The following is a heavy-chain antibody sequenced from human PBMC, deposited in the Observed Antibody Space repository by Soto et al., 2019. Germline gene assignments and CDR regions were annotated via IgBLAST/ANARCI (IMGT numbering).Heavy chain of an antibody. V-gene: IGHV5-51*01. D-gene: IGHD3-3*01. CDR2: IYPGDSDT. Sequence: VRLVQSGAEVKKPGESLKISCKGSGYSFTSYWIGWVRQMPGKGLEWMGIIYPGDSDTRYSPSFQGQVTISADKSISTAYLQWSSLKASDTAMYYCARRTTIFGAAGGYGMDVWGQGTTVTVSS. CDR3: ARRTTIFGAAGGYGMDV. J-gene: IGHJ6*02. CDR1: GYSFTSYW.